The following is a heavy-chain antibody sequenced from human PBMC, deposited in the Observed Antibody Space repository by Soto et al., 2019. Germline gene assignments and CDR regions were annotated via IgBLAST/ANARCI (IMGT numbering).Heavy chain of an antibody. V-gene: IGHV1-69*13. D-gene: IGHD3-9*01. CDR1: GGTFSSYA. CDR3: ARGRYFEWLLLI. J-gene: IGHJ3*02. Sequence: ASVKVSCKASGGTFSSYAISWVRQAPGQGLEWMGGIIPIFGTANYAQKFQGRVTITADESTSTAYMELSSLRSEDTAVYYCARGRYFEWLLLIWGQGTMVTVSS. CDR2: IIPIFGTA.